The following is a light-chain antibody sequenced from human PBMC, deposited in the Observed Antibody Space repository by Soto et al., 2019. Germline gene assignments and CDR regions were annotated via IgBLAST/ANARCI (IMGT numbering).Light chain of an antibody. Sequence: DIQMTQSPSSVSASVGDTVTITRRASQDINSRLAWFQQQPGRPPKSVIQAATMLQSGFPSRFAGSGSGRDFTLTIHTLQPEDSATYYCLQVANFPRAFGQGTKGDIK. CDR2: AAT. CDR1: QDINSR. CDR3: LQVANFPRA. J-gene: IGKJ1*01. V-gene: IGKV1-12*01.